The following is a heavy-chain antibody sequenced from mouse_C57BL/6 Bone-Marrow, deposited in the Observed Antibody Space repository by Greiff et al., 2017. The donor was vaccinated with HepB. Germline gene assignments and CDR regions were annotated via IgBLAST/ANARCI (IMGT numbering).Heavy chain of an antibody. CDR3: ARHEETTVVAKNYAMDY. CDR1: GYTFTEYT. Sequence: VMLVESGAELVKPGASVKLSCKASGYTFTEYTIHWVKQRSGQGLEWIGWFYPGSGSIKYNEKFKDKATLTADKSSSTVYMELSRLTSEDSAVYFCARHEETTVVAKNYAMDYWGQGTSVTVSS. J-gene: IGHJ4*01. CDR2: FYPGSGSI. D-gene: IGHD1-1*01. V-gene: IGHV1-62-2*01.